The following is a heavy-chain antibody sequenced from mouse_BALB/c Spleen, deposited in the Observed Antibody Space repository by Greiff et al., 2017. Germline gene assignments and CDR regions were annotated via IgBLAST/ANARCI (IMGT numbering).Heavy chain of an antibody. CDR2: IRLKSNNYAT. CDR1: GFTFSNYW. D-gene: IGHD2-4*01. CDR3: TMIKYYFDY. Sequence: EVKVEESGGGLVQPGGSMKLSCVASGFTFSNYWMNWVRQSPEKGLEWVAEIRLKSNNYATHYAESVKGRFTISRDDSKSSVYLQMNNLRAEDTGIYYCTMIKYYFDYWGQGTTLTVSS. J-gene: IGHJ2*01. V-gene: IGHV6-6*02.